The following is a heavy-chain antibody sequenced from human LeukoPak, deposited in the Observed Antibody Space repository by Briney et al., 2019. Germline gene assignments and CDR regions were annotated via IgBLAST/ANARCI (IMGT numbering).Heavy chain of an antibody. CDR3: ARGFAVGATRPLDY. J-gene: IGHJ4*02. CDR2: ISSSGST. Sequence: SETLSLTCTVSGGSTSSYYWSWIRQPAGKGLEWIGRISSSGSTNYNPSLKSRVTMSVDTSKNQFSLNLSSVTAADTAVYYCARGFAVGATRPLDYWGQGTLVTVSS. D-gene: IGHD1-26*01. V-gene: IGHV4-4*07. CDR1: GGSTSSYY.